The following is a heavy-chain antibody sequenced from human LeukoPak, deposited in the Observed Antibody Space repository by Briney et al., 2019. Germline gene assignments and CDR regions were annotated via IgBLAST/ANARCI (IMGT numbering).Heavy chain of an antibody. CDR3: ARRDTGWNYCDY. CDR1: GDSINGHY. Sequence: SETLSLSCTISGDSINGHYWSWIRQPPGKRLEWIGDIGYKGSTNYNLSLKSRVTISVDTSKNHLSLNLTSVLAADTAIFCWARRDTGWNYCDYWGQGILVTVSS. V-gene: IGHV4-59*11. J-gene: IGHJ4*02. D-gene: IGHD6-19*01. CDR2: IGYKGST.